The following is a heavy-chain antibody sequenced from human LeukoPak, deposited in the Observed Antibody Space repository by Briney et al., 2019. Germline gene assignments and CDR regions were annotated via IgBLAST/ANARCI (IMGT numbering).Heavy chain of an antibody. CDR3: ARDPASQWLVSSYLFDY. D-gene: IGHD6-19*01. J-gene: IGHJ4*02. Sequence: PGGSLRLSCAASGFTFSSYAMHWVRQAPGKGLEWVAVISYDGSNKYYADSVKGRFTISRDNSKNTLYLQMNSLRAEDTAVYYCARDPASQWLVSSYLFDYWGQGTLVTVSS. CDR2: ISYDGSNK. V-gene: IGHV3-30-3*01. CDR1: GFTFSSYA.